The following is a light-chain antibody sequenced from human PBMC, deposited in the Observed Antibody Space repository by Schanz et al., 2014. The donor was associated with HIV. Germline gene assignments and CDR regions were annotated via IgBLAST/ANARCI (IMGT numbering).Light chain of an antibody. CDR3: SAYAGSNNFWV. Sequence: QSALTQPASVSGSPGQSISISCTGTSGDVGSYNYVSWFQQRPGKAPKLMIYEVSKRPSGVPDRFSGSKSGNTASLTVSGLQAEDEADFYCSAYAGSNNFWVFGGGTKLTVL. J-gene: IGLJ3*02. V-gene: IGLV2-8*01. CDR1: SGDVGSYNY. CDR2: EVS.